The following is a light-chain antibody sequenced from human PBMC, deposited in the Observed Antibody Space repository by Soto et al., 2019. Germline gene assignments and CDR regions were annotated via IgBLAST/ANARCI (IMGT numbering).Light chain of an antibody. CDR3: QQRSNWPPMYT. Sequence: EIVLTQSPATLSLSPGERATLSCRASQSVSSYLAWYQQKPGQAPRLLIYDASNRATGIPARFSGSGSGTDFTLTISSLEPEDFAFYYCQQRSNWPPMYTFGQGPRWIS. V-gene: IGKV3-11*01. J-gene: IGKJ2*01. CDR1: QSVSSY. CDR2: DAS.